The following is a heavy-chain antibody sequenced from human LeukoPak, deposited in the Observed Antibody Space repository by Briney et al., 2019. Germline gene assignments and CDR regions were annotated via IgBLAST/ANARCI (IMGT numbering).Heavy chain of an antibody. J-gene: IGHJ4*02. CDR2: ISGSGGST. CDR3: AKSPRGSWYPFDY. D-gene: IGHD6-13*01. CDR1: GFTFSSYA. Sequence: SGGSLRLSCAASGFTFSSYAMSWVRQAPGKGLEWVSAISGSGGSTYYADSVKGRSTTSRDNSKNTLYLQMNSLRAEDTAVYYCAKSPRGSWYPFDYWGQGTLVTVSS. V-gene: IGHV3-23*01.